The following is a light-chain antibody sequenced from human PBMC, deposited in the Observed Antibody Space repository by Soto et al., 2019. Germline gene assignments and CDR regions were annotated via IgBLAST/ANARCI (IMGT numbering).Light chain of an antibody. CDR3: CAYVGARTYV. J-gene: IGLJ1*01. V-gene: IGLV2-14*03. Sequence: QSVLTQPASVSGSPGQSITISCTGTSSDVGAYNFVSWHQQHPGKAPKLMIYNVYDRPSGISYRFSGSKSGNTASLTISGLQGEDEADYYCCAYVGARTYVFGTGTKVTVL. CDR2: NVY. CDR1: SSDVGAYNF.